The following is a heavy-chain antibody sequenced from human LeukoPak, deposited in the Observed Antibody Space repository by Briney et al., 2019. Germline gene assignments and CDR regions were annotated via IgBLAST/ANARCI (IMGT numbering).Heavy chain of an antibody. J-gene: IGHJ4*02. D-gene: IGHD3-10*01. Sequence: ASVKVSCKASGGTFSSFAINWVRQAPGQGFEWMGGIIHMFGTTNYAQKFQGRVTITTDESTSTAYMELSSLRPEDTAVYYCARGVGGSGSSLDYWGQGTLVSVSS. CDR3: ARGVGGSGSSLDY. CDR1: GGTFSSFA. CDR2: IIHMFGTT. V-gene: IGHV1-69*05.